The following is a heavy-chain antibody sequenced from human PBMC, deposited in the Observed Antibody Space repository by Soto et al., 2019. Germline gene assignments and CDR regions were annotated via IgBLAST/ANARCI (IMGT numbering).Heavy chain of an antibody. Sequence: PSQTVSLTCAISGDSVSSNSAAWNWIRQSPSRGLEWLGRTYYRSKWYNDYAVSVKSRITINPDTSKNQFSLQLNSVTPEDTAVYYCARALLQLVREAFDIWGQGTMVTVSS. V-gene: IGHV6-1*01. J-gene: IGHJ3*02. CDR2: TYYRSKWYN. CDR3: ARALLQLVREAFDI. CDR1: GDSVSSNSAA. D-gene: IGHD6-13*01.